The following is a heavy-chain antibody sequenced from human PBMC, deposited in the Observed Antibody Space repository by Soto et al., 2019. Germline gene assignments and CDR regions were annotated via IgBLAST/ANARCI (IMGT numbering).Heavy chain of an antibody. J-gene: IGHJ1*01. D-gene: IGHD1-1*01. Sequence: QVQLVQSGAEVKKPGSSVKVSCKASGGTFSNYVITWVRQAPGQGLECMGGIIPISGTANYAQQFQGRVTITADEHTSTVYMELSSLRSEDTAVDYCARGWNDFPHWGQGTLVTVSS. CDR2: IIPISGTA. CDR1: GGTFSNYV. CDR3: ARGWNDFPH. V-gene: IGHV1-69*01.